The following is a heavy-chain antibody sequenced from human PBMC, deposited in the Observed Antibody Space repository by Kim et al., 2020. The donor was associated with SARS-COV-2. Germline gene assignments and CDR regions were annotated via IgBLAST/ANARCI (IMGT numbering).Heavy chain of an antibody. D-gene: IGHD3-9*01. CDR2: FDPEDGET. V-gene: IGHV1-24*01. J-gene: IGHJ4*02. CDR3: ATRRFDWFGYPPKDGFDY. Sequence: ASVKVSCKVSGYTLTELSMHWVRQAPGKGLEWMGGFDPEDGETIYAQKFQGRVTMTEDTSTDTAYMELSSLRSEDTAVYYCATRRFDWFGYPPKDGFDYWGQGTLVTVSS. CDR1: GYTLTELS.